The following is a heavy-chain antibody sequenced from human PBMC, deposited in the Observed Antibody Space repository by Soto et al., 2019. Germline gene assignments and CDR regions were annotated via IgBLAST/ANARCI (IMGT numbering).Heavy chain of an antibody. D-gene: IGHD4-17*01. CDR1: GYTFTGHF. CDR2: INPNSGGT. V-gene: IGHV1-2*02. Sequence: QVQLVQSGAEVKKPGASVKVSCKASGYTFTGHFMHWVRQAPGQGLEWMGWINPNSGGTNSAQKFQGRVTMTRDTSIRTAYMELNRLRSADTAVYYFASPFKYGGSDFDSWGQGTLITVSS. CDR3: ASPFKYGGSDFDS. J-gene: IGHJ4*02.